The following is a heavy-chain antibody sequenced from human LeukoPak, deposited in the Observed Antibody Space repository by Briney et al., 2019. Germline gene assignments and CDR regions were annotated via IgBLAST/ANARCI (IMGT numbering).Heavy chain of an antibody. D-gene: IGHD3-22*01. CDR3: ARELNYYYDSSGPYDY. Sequence: QPGGSLRLSCAASGSTVSSNYMSWVRQAPGKGLEWVSVIYSGGSTYYADSVKGRFTISRDTSKNTLYLQMNSLRAEDTAVYYCARELNYYYDSSGPYDYWGQGTLVTVSS. V-gene: IGHV3-53*01. CDR1: GSTVSSNY. CDR2: IYSGGST. J-gene: IGHJ4*02.